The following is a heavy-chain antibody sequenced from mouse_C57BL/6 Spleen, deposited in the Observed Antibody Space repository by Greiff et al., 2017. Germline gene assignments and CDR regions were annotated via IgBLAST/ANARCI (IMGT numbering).Heavy chain of an antibody. V-gene: IGHV1-72*01. CDR3: AKTYYSNYLAWFAY. CDR1: GYTFTSYW. D-gene: IGHD2-5*01. CDR2: IDPNSGGT. Sequence: QVQLQQPGAELVKPGASVKLSCKASGYTFTSYWMHWVKQRPGRGLEWIGRIDPNSGGTKYNEKFKSKATLTVDKPSSPAYMQLSSLTSEDSAVYYCAKTYYSNYLAWFAYWGQGTLVTVSA. J-gene: IGHJ3*01.